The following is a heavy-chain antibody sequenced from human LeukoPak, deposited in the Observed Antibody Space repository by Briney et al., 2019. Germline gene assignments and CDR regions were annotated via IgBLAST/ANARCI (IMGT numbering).Heavy chain of an antibody. CDR2: INYSGST. Sequence: KPSETLSLTCIVSGGSLSTYYWSWIRQPPGKGLEWIGYINYSGSTNYNPSLKSRVTISVDTSKNQFSLKLTSVTAADTAVYYCARTYYFGSGSYHFDYWGQGTLVTVSS. CDR1: GGSLSTYY. D-gene: IGHD3-10*01. CDR3: ARTYYFGSGSYHFDY. V-gene: IGHV4-59*08. J-gene: IGHJ4*02.